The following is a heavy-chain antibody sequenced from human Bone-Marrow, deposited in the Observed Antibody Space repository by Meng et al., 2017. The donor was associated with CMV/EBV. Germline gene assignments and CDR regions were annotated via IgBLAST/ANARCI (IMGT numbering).Heavy chain of an antibody. D-gene: IGHD3-22*01. V-gene: IGHV1-46*01. J-gene: IGHJ6*02. CDR1: GYTFTSYY. CDR3: ASSRKDYYDSSGYRDMDYYYGMDV. Sequence: ASVKVSCKASGYTFTSYYMHWVRQAPGQGLEWMGIINPSGGSTSYTQKFQGRVTMTRDTSTSTVYMELSSLRSEDTAVYYCASSRKDYYDSSGYRDMDYYYGMDVWGQGTTVTVSS. CDR2: INPSGGST.